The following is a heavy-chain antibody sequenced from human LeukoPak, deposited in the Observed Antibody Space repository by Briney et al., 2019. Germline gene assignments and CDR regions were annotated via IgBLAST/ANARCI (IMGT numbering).Heavy chain of an antibody. CDR1: GFTFSSYS. J-gene: IGHJ4*02. CDR2: ISSSSSYI. V-gene: IGHV3-21*01. CDR3: ARDIGAVADHYYFDY. Sequence: GGSLRLSCAASGFTFSSYSMNWVRQAPGKGLEWVSSISSSSSYIYYADSVKGRFTISRDNAKNSLYLQMNSLRAEDTAVYYCARDIGAVADHYYFDYWGQGTLVTVSS. D-gene: IGHD6-19*01.